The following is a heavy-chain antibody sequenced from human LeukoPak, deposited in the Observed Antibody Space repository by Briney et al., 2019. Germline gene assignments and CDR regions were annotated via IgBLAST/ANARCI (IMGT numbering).Heavy chain of an antibody. CDR1: GYTFTDYY. Sequence: ASVEVSCKASGYTFTDYYLHWVRQAPGQGLEWMGWINPKSGGSNYAQKLQGRVTMTTDTSTSTAYMELRSLRSDDTAVYYCARGNFDFWSGYYEYYFDYWGQGTLVTVSS. CDR3: ARGNFDFWSGYYEYYFDY. V-gene: IGHV1-2*02. D-gene: IGHD3-3*01. CDR2: INPKSGGS. J-gene: IGHJ4*02.